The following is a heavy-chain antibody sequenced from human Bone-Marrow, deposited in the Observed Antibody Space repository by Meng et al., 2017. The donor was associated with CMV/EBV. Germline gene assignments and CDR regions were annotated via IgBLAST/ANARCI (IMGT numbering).Heavy chain of an antibody. V-gene: IGHV3-11*04. J-gene: IGHJ3*02. CDR1: GFTFSDYY. Sequence: GESLKISCAASGFTFSDYYMTWIRQAPGKGLEWVSYISSSGSITKYLDSVKGRFTISRDNAKNSLFLQMNSLRVEDTAVYYCAKVDRGPAAPRNDAFDIWGQGTMVTVSS. CDR3: AKVDRGPAAPRNDAFDI. D-gene: IGHD2-2*01. CDR2: ISSSGSIT.